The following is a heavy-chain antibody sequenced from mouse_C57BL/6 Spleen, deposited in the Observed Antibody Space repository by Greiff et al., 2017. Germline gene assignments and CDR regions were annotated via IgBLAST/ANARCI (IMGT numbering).Heavy chain of an antibody. CDR2: IYPSDSET. D-gene: IGHD1-1*01. V-gene: IGHV1-61*01. Sequence: QVQLQQPGAELVRPGSSVKLSCKASGYTFTSYWMEWVKQRPGQGLEWIGNIYPSDSETHYNQKFKDKATLTVDKSSSTAYMQLSSLTSEDSAVYYCARKTTVVEGFAYWGQGTLVTVSA. CDR3: ARKTTVVEGFAY. CDR1: GYTFTSYW. J-gene: IGHJ3*01.